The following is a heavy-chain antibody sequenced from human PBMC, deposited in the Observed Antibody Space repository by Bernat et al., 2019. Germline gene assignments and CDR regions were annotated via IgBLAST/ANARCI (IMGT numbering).Heavy chain of an antibody. D-gene: IGHD3-16*01. CDR3: ARDRRGTDSGGMDV. CDR1: GFTFSSYA. CDR2: ISYDGVNK. Sequence: QVQLVESGGGVVQPGRSLRLSRAASGFTFSSYAIHWVRQAPGKGLEWVAAISYDGVNKYYADSVKGRFSISRDNSKNTLYLQMTSLRAEDTAVYYCARDRRGTDSGGMDVWGQGTTVTVSS. J-gene: IGHJ6*02. V-gene: IGHV3-30-3*01.